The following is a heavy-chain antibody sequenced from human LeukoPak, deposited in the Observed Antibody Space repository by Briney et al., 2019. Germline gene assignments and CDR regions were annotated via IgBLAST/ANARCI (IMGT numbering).Heavy chain of an antibody. J-gene: IGHJ5*02. CDR3: ARSIGYSYGPNWFDP. Sequence: PSETLSLTCTVSGGSISSYYWSWIRQPPGKGLEWIGYIYYSGSTNYNPSLKSRVTISVDTSKNQFSLKLSSVTAADTAVYYCARSIGYSYGPNWFDPWGQGTLVTVSS. D-gene: IGHD5-18*01. CDR1: GGSISSYY. CDR2: IYYSGST. V-gene: IGHV4-59*08.